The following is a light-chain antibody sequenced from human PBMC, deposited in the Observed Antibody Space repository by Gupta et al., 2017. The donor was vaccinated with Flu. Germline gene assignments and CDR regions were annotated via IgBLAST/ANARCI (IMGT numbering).Light chain of an antibody. CDR2: GAT. CDR1: QSITTY. CDR3: QQTHETPGT. J-gene: IGKJ2*01. Sequence: DIQMTQSPSSLSATVGDRVSITCRASQSITTYLNWYQQKSGKAPKLLIYGATKLHSGVPSRFNGSGSGAYFTLTVNMRHPEDFANYCFQQTHETPGTFGQGTXVEIK. V-gene: IGKV1-39*01.